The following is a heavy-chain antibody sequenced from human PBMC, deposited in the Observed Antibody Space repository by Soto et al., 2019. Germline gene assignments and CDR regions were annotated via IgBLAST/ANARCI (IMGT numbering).Heavy chain of an antibody. Sequence: EVQLVESGGGLVQPGRSLRLSCAASGFTFDDYAMHWVRQAPGKGLEWVSGISWNSGSIGYADSVKGRFTISRDNAKNSLYLQMNRLRAEDTALYYCAEVKRLYHLSHGGACDIWGQGTMVTVSS. J-gene: IGHJ3*02. CDR2: ISWNSGSI. CDR1: GFTFDDYA. CDR3: AEVKRLYHLSHGGACDI. V-gene: IGHV3-9*01. D-gene: IGHD2-2*01.